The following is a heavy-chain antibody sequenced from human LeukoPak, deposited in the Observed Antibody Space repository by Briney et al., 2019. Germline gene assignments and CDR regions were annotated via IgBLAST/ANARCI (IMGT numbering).Heavy chain of an antibody. D-gene: IGHD2-2*01. CDR3: ARVHWRGCSSSSCYDWFDP. J-gene: IGHJ5*02. Sequence: SETLSLTCTVSGVSISSYYWSWIRQPPGKGLEWIGYIYYSGSTNYNPSLKSRVTISVDTSKNQFSLKLSSVTAADTAVYYCARVHWRGCSSSSCYDWFDPWGQGTLVTVSS. CDR1: GVSISSYY. CDR2: IYYSGST. V-gene: IGHV4-59*01.